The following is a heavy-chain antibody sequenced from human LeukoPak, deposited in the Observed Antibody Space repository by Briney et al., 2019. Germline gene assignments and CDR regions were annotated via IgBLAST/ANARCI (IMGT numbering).Heavy chain of an antibody. Sequence: GVSLRLSCAASGFTFSSYGMHWVRQAPGKGLEWVAVISYDGSNKYYADSVKGRFTISRDNSKNTLYLQMNSLRAEDTAVYYCAKDRGGYSGYDLIPWFDPWGQGTLATVSS. J-gene: IGHJ5*02. V-gene: IGHV3-30*18. CDR2: ISYDGSNK. D-gene: IGHD5-12*01. CDR1: GFTFSSYG. CDR3: AKDRGGYSGYDLIPWFDP.